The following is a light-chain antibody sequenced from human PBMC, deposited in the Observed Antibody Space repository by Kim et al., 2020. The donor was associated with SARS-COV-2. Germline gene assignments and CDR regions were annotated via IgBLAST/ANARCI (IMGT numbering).Light chain of an antibody. CDR2: ASS. J-gene: IGKJ1*01. CDR1: QSISNY. V-gene: IGKV1-39*01. Sequence: DIQMTQSPSSLSASIGDRVSITCRASQSISNYLNWYQQRPGKAPNLLIYASSTLESGVPSRFSGSGSETDFTLTISSLQPDDFATYYCQQTDSPPQTFGQGTRWISN. CDR3: QQTDSPPQT.